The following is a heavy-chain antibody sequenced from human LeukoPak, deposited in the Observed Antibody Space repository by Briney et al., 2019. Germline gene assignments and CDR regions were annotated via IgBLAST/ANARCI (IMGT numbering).Heavy chain of an antibody. CDR3: ARDVYGGKEPNHDAFDI. D-gene: IGHD4-23*01. J-gene: IGHJ3*02. CDR2: INPNSGGT. CDR1: GYTFTGYY. V-gene: IGHV1-2*02. Sequence: ASVKVSCKASGYTFTGYYMHWVRQAPGQGLEWMGWINPNSGGTNYAQKFQGRVTMTRDTSISTAYMELSRLRSEDTAVYYCARDVYGGKEPNHDAFDIWGQGTMVTVSP.